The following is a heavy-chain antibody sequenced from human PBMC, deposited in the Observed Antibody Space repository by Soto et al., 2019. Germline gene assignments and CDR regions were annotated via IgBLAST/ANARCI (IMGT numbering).Heavy chain of an antibody. J-gene: IGHJ5*02. V-gene: IGHV5-51*01. CDR1: GYSFTSYW. CDR2: IYPGDSDT. CDR3: ARPIWFGDAGEQGWFDP. D-gene: IGHD3-10*01. Sequence: EVQLVQSGAEVKKPGESLKISCKGSGYSFTSYWIGWVRQMPGKGLEWMGIIYPGDSDTRYSPSFQGQVTISADKSISXXYLQWSSLKASDTAMYYCARPIWFGDAGEQGWFDPWGQGTLVTVSS.